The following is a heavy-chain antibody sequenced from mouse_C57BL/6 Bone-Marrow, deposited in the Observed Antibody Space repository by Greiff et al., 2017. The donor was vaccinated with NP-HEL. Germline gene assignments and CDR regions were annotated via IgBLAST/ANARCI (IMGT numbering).Heavy chain of an antibody. D-gene: IGHD3-3*01. J-gene: IGHJ1*03. CDR2: INPNNGGT. Sequence: EVQLQQSGPELVKPGASVKISCKASGYTFTDYYMNWVKQSHGKSLEWIGDINPNNGGTSYNQKFKGKATLTVDKSSSTAYMELRSLTSEDSAVYYCASPGTAWYFDVWGTGTTVTVSS. V-gene: IGHV1-26*01. CDR1: GYTFTDYY. CDR3: ASPGTAWYFDV.